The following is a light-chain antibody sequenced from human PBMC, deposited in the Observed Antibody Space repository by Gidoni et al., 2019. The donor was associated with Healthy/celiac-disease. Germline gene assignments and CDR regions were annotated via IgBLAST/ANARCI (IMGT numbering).Light chain of an antibody. J-gene: IGKJ4*01. V-gene: IGKV1-33*01. CDR3: QQYDNLPVT. CDR2: DAS. Sequence: DIQMTPSPSSLSASVGDRVTITCQASQDISNYLNWYQQKPGKAPKLLIYDASNLETGVPSRFSGSGSGTDFTFTISSLQPEDIATYYCQQYDNLPVTFGGXTKVEIK. CDR1: QDISNY.